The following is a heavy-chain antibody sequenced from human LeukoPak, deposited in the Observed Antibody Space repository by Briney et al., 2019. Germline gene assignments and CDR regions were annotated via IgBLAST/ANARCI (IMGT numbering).Heavy chain of an antibody. CDR1: GGSISSSSYY. Sequence: PSETLSLTCTVSGGSISSSSYYWGWIRQPPGKGLEWIGSIYYSGSTYYNPSLKSRVTISVDTSKNQFSLKLSSVTAADTAVYYCASQENSIVGATDFGYWGQGTLVTVSS. D-gene: IGHD1-26*01. V-gene: IGHV4-39*01. CDR3: ASQENSIVGATDFGY. J-gene: IGHJ4*02. CDR2: IYYSGST.